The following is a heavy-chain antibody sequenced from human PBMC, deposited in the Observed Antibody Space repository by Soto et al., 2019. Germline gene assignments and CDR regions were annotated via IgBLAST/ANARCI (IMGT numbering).Heavy chain of an antibody. CDR1: GFTVSGNY. D-gene: IGHD2-2*01. Sequence: GGSLRLSCAASGFTVSGNYMSGVRQAPGKGLEWVSVIYSGGSTYYADSVKGRFTISRDNSKNTLYLQMNSLRAEDTAVYYCARCRGTRGCYYYYMDVWGKGTTVTVSS. J-gene: IGHJ6*03. CDR3: ARCRGTRGCYYYYMDV. CDR2: IYSGGST. V-gene: IGHV3-66*01.